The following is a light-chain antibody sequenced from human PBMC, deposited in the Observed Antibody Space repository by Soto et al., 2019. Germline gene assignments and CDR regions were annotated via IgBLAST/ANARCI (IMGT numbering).Light chain of an antibody. V-gene: IGLV1-47*02. Sequence: QSVLTQPPSASGTPGQSVTISCSGSSSNIGSNYVYWYQQLPGTAPKLLIYSNNQRPSGVPDRFSGSKSGTSASLAISGLRSEDEADYYCAAWDDSLSGKVFGTGTKVTVL. CDR2: SNN. J-gene: IGLJ1*01. CDR3: AAWDDSLSGKV. CDR1: SSNIGSNY.